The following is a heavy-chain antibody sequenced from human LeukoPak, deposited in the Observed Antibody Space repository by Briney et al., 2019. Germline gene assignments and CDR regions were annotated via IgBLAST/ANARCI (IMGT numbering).Heavy chain of an antibody. V-gene: IGHV4-59*08. CDR3: ARHDASAYYGLAD. CDR2: IYYSGST. J-gene: IGHJ6*01. CDR1: GGSISTYY. Sequence: SETQAHTCTVSGGSISTYYWSWIRQPPGKGLEWIAYIYYSGSTNYNPSLKSRVTISVDTSKNQFSLKLSSVTAADTAVYYCARHDASAYYGLADREQVAMVTVSS.